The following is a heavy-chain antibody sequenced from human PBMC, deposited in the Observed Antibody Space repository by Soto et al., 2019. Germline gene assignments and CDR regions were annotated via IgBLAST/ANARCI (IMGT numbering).Heavy chain of an antibody. CDR3: ARFRRGVIISHGMDV. D-gene: IGHD3-10*01. V-gene: IGHV4-34*01. CDR1: GGSFSGYY. Sequence: SETLSLTCAVYGGSFSGYYWSWIRQPPGKGLEWIGEINHSGSTNYNPSLKSRVTISVDTSKNQFSLKLSSVTAADTAVYYCARFRRGVIISHGMDVWGQGTTVTVSS. CDR2: INHSGST. J-gene: IGHJ6*02.